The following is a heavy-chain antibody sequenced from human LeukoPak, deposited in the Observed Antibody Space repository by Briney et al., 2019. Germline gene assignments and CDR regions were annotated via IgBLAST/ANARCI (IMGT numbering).Heavy chain of an antibody. Sequence: SETLSLTCTVSGGSISSYYWSWIRQPPGKGLEWIGYIYYSGSTNYNPSLKSRVTISVDTSKNQFSLKLSSVTAADTAVYYCASPGYSSGWHYFDYWGQGTLVTVSS. CDR3: ASPGYSSGWHYFDY. CDR1: GGSISSYY. CDR2: IYYSGST. V-gene: IGHV4-59*01. D-gene: IGHD6-19*01. J-gene: IGHJ4*02.